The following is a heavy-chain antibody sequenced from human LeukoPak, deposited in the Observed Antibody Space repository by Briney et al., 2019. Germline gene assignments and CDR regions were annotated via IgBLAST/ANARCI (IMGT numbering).Heavy chain of an antibody. CDR2: IYYSGST. D-gene: IGHD1-26*01. V-gene: IGHV4-59*01. Sequence: SETLSLTCTVSGRSISSYYWSWIRQPPGKGLEWIGYIYYSGSTNYNPSLKSRVTISVDTSKNQFSLKLSSVTAADTAVYYCARWDRNWFDPWGQGTLVTVSS. CDR1: GRSISSYY. CDR3: ARWDRNWFDP. J-gene: IGHJ5*02.